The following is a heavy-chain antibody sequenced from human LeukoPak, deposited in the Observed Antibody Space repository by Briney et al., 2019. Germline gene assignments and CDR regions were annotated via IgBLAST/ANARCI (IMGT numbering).Heavy chain of an antibody. V-gene: IGHV4-59*01. D-gene: IGHD6-19*01. CDR3: AGESSGWTSRYFQH. CDR2: IYYSGST. CDR1: GGSISSYY. J-gene: IGHJ1*01. Sequence: SETLSLTCTVSGGSISSYYWSWIRQPPGKGLEWIGYIYYSGSTNYNPSLKSRVTISVDTSKNQFSLKLSSVTAADTAVYYCAGESSGWTSRYFQHWGQGTLVTVSS.